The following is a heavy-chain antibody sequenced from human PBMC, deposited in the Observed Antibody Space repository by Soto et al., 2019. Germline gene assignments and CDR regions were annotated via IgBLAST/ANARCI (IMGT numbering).Heavy chain of an antibody. J-gene: IGHJ4*02. CDR1: GGSISSGDYY. D-gene: IGHD3-22*01. Sequence: PSETLSLTCSVFGGSISSGDYYWSWIRQPPGKGLEWIGYMFYVGATYYNPSLKSRVTISVDTSKNQFSLKLNSVTAADTAVYYCARRGADTSGYYPFWGQGTLVTVSS. V-gene: IGHV4-30-4*01. CDR3: ARRGADTSGYYPF. CDR2: MFYVGAT.